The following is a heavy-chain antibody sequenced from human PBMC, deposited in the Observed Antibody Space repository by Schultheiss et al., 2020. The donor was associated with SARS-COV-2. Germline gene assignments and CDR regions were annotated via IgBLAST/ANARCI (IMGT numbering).Heavy chain of an antibody. V-gene: IGHV4-59*04. CDR2: IYYSGST. J-gene: IGHJ4*02. CDR1: GGSISSYY. D-gene: IGHD2/OR15-2a*01. CDR3: AARVSSPFDY. Sequence: SETLSLTCTVSGGSISSYYWSWIRQPPGKGLEWIGYIYYSGSTYYNPSLKSRVTISVDTSKNQFSLKLSSVTAADTAVYYCAARVSSPFDYWGQGTLVTVSS.